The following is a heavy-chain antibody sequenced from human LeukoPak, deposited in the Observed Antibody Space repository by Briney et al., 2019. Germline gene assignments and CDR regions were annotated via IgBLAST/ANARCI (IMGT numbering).Heavy chain of an antibody. CDR1: GGSISSYY. V-gene: IGHV4-59*08. CDR3: ARMGASGSFSFDY. Sequence: SETLSLTCTVSGGSISSYYWSWIRQPPGKGLEWIGYIYYSGSTNYNPSLKSRVTISVDTSKNQFSLKLSSVTAADTAVYYCARMGASGSFSFDYWGQGTLVTASS. CDR2: IYYSGST. J-gene: IGHJ4*02. D-gene: IGHD1-26*01.